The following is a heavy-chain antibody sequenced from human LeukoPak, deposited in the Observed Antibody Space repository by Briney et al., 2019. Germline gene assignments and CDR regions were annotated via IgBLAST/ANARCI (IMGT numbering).Heavy chain of an antibody. V-gene: IGHV3-23*01. Sequence: PGGSLRLSCAASGFIFSSYEMNWVRQAPGKGLEWVSSISGSDDRTNYADSVKGRFSISRDNSKNTLYLQMNSLRAEDTAVYYCARVSEQLELDYWGQGTLVTVSS. D-gene: IGHD1-14*01. J-gene: IGHJ4*02. CDR2: ISGSDDRT. CDR1: GFIFSSYE. CDR3: ARVSEQLELDY.